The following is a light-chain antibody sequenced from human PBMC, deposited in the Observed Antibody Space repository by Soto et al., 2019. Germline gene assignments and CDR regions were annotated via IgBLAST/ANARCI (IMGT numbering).Light chain of an antibody. V-gene: IGLV4-69*01. J-gene: IGLJ2*01. CDR2: LNSDGSH. CDR3: QTWGTGIGV. CDR1: SGHSSYA. Sequence: QTVVTQSPSASASLGASVKLTCTPSSGHSSYAIAWHQQQPEKGPRYLMKLNSDGSHRKGDGIPDRFSGSSSGAEHYLTISSLQSEDEADYYCQTWGTGIGVFGGGTKLTVL.